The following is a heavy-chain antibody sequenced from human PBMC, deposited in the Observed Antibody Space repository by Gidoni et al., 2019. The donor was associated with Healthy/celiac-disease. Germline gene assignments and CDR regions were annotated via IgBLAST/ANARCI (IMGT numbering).Heavy chain of an antibody. CDR3: AKEPIAAAGGGDY. J-gene: IGHJ4*02. CDR1: GFTFSSYA. Sequence: EVQLLESGGGLVQPGGSLRLSWEASGFTFSSYAMRWVRQAPGKGMDWVSAIIGSGGSTYYADSVKGRFTIARDNSKNTLYLQMNSLRAEDTAVYYCAKEPIAAAGGGDYWGQGTLVTVSS. V-gene: IGHV3-23*01. D-gene: IGHD6-13*01. CDR2: IIGSGGST.